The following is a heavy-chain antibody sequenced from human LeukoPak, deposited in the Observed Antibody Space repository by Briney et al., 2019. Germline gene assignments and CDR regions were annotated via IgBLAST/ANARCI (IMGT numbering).Heavy chain of an antibody. V-gene: IGHV4-30-4*01. D-gene: IGHD6-19*01. CDR2: MFYSGST. CDR3: ARPSIGIAVAGGYFQH. J-gene: IGHJ1*01. Sequence: SETLSLTCTVSGGSISSGGYYWSWIRQHPGKGLELIGYMFYSGSTYYNPSLKSRVTISVDTSKNQFSLKLSSVTAADTAVYYCARPSIGIAVAGGYFQHWGQGTLVTVSS. CDR1: GGSISSGGYY.